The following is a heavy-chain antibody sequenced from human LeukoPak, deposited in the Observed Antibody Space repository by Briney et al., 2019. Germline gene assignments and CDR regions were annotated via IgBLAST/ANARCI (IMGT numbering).Heavy chain of an antibody. D-gene: IGHD6-13*01. CDR1: GFTFDDYA. CDR3: ARDTAAAGTINDY. V-gene: IGHV3-48*02. Sequence: GGSLRLSCAASGFTFDDYAMHWVRQAPGKGLEWVSYISSSSSSIFYADSVKGRFTISRDNAKNSLYLQMNSLRDEDTAVYYCARDTAAAGTINDYWGQGTLVTVSS. J-gene: IGHJ4*02. CDR2: ISSSSSSI.